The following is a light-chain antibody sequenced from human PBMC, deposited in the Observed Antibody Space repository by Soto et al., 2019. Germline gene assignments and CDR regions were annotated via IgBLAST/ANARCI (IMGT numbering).Light chain of an antibody. V-gene: IGLV2-14*03. CDR3: SSYTSSSTEV. J-gene: IGLJ3*02. Sequence: QSVLTQPASVSGSPGRSITISCTGTSSDIGRFNYVSWFQQHPGKAPKLMIYDVSDRPSGVSDRFSGSKSGNTASLTISGLQAEDEADYYCSSYTSSSTEVFGGGTKLTVL. CDR2: DVS. CDR1: SSDIGRFNY.